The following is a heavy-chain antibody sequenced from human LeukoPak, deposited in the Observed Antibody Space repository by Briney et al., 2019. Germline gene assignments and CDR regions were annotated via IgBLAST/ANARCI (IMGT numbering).Heavy chain of an antibody. J-gene: IGHJ4*02. Sequence: GASVKVSCKASGYTFTSYAMNWVRQAPGQGLEWMGWINTNTGNPTYAQGFTGRFVFSLDTSVSTAYLQISSLKAEDTAVYYCARERSLPRQGDYDYVWGSYRSPLFDYWGQGTLVTVSS. CDR1: GYTFTSYA. V-gene: IGHV7-4-1*02. CDR3: ARERSLPRQGDYDYVWGSYRSPLFDY. D-gene: IGHD3-16*02. CDR2: INTNTGNP.